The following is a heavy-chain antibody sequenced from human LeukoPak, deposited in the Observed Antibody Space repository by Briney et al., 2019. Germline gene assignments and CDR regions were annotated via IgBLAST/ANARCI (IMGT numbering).Heavy chain of an antibody. Sequence: ASETLSLTCTVSGGSVSSGNYYWSWIRQPPGKGLQWIGYIHYTGSPNYNPSLKSRVTISVDTSKNQFSLRLNSVTAADTAVYYCAGVDTVTTTFDYWGQGTLVTVSS. CDR3: AGVDTVTTTFDY. CDR2: IHYTGSP. D-gene: IGHD4-17*01. CDR1: GGSVSSGNYY. J-gene: IGHJ4*02. V-gene: IGHV4-61*01.